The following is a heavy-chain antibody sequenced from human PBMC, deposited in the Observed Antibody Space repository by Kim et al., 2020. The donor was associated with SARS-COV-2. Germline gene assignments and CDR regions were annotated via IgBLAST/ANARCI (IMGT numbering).Heavy chain of an antibody. CDR3: ARSITMVRTSPAYFDY. V-gene: IGHV3-53*01. D-gene: IGHD3-10*01. Sequence: GGSLRLSCAASGFTVSSNYMSWVRQAPGKGLERVSVIYSGGSTYYADSVKGRFTISRDNSKNTLYLQMNSLRAEDTAVYYCARSITMVRTSPAYFDYWGQGTLVTVSS. CDR2: IYSGGST. CDR1: GFTVSSNY. J-gene: IGHJ4*02.